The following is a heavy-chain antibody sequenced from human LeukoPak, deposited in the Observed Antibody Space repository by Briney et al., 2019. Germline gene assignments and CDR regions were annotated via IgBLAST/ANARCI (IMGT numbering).Heavy chain of an antibody. D-gene: IGHD6-13*01. CDR2: IIPILGIA. CDR3: ARQVGYSSSWYGEKWFDP. V-gene: IGHV1-69*04. Sequence: GASVKVSCKASGGTFSSYAISWVRQAHGQGLEWMGRIIPILGIANYAQKFQGRVTITADKSTSTAYMELSSLRSEDTAVYYCARQVGYSSSWYGEKWFDPWGQGTLVTVSS. CDR1: GGTFSSYA. J-gene: IGHJ5*02.